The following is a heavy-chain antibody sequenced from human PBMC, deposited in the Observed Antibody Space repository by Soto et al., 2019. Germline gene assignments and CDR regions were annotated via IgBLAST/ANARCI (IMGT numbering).Heavy chain of an antibody. V-gene: IGHV3-53*01. CDR3: ARIPRRDGYNLYGMDV. Sequence: EVQLVESGGCLIQPGGSLRLSCAASGFTVSSTYMSWVRQAPGKGLEWVSVIYSGGNTYYGDSVKGRFSISRDNSKNTRYLQMDSLRAEDTAVYYCARIPRRDGYNLYGMDVWGQGTTVTVSS. CDR2: IYSGGNT. D-gene: IGHD5-12*01. J-gene: IGHJ6*02. CDR1: GFTVSSTY.